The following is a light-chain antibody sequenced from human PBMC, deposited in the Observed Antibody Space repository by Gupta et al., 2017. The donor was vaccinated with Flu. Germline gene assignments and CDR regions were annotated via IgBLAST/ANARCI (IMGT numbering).Light chain of an antibody. J-gene: IGLJ2*01. CDR3: GTWDNSLSAMI. CDR2: DNH. CDR1: SPNIEINY. V-gene: IGLV1-51*01. Sequence: QSVLTQPPSMSAAPGQKATISCSGSSPNIEINYVSWYQQFPGTAPKLLIFDNHNRPSGIPDRFSGSKSGTSATLGITGLQTGDEADYYCGTWDNSLSAMIFGGGTKLTVL.